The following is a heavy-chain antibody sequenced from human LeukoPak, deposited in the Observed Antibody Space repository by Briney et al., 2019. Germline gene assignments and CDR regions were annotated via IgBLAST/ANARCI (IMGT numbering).Heavy chain of an antibody. CDR3: ARVYYYDSSGYPPD. Sequence: TSETLSLTCAVYGGSFSGYYWSWIRQPPGKGLEWIGEINHSGSTNYNPSLKSRVTISVDTSKNQFSLKLSSVTAADAAVYYCARVYYYDSSGYPPDWGQGTLVTVSS. J-gene: IGHJ4*02. V-gene: IGHV4-34*01. CDR2: INHSGST. CDR1: GGSFSGYY. D-gene: IGHD3-22*01.